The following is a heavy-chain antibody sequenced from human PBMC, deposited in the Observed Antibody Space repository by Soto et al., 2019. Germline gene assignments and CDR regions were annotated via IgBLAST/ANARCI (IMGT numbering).Heavy chain of an antibody. J-gene: IGHJ4*02. V-gene: IGHV4-31*03. D-gene: IGHD2-2*01. CDR1: GGSISSGGYY. Sequence: SETLSLTCTVSGGSISSGGYYWSWIRQHPGKGLEWIGYIYCSGSTYYNPSLKSRVTISVDTSKNQFSLKLSSVTAADTAVYYCATSSLGYCSSTSCYPTPYFDYWGQGTLVTVSS. CDR2: IYCSGST. CDR3: ATSSLGYCSSTSCYPTPYFDY.